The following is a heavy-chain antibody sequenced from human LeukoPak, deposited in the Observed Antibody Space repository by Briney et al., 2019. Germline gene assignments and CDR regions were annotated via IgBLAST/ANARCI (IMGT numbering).Heavy chain of an antibody. J-gene: IGHJ4*02. CDR3: AKAPPLYSSSSVPESNDY. CDR1: GFTFSSFV. CDR2: LSNDGNNK. Sequence: GGSLRLSCTTSGFTFSSFVMHWVRQAPGKGLEWAAVLSNDGNNKFYGDSVKGRFTLSRDNSKNTLYLQMNSLRAEDTAVYYCAKAPPLYSSSSVPESNDYWGQGTLVTVSS. V-gene: IGHV3-30-3*01. D-gene: IGHD6-13*01.